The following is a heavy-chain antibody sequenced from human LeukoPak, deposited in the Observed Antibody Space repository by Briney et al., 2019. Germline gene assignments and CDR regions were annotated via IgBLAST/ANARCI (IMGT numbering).Heavy chain of an antibody. CDR2: INPSGGST. CDR1: GYTFTSYY. CDR3: ARGYSSGYYYGSYFDY. D-gene: IGHD3-22*01. V-gene: IGHV1-46*03. J-gene: IGHJ4*02. Sequence: ASVKVSCKASGYTFTSYYMHWVRQAPGQGLEWMGIINPSGGSTSYAQKFQGRVTMTRDTSTSTVYMELSSLRSEDTAVYYCARGYSSGYYYGSYFDYWGQGTVVTVSS.